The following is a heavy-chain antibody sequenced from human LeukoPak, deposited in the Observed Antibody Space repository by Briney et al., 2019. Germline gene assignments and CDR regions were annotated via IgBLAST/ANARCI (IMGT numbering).Heavy chain of an antibody. Sequence: GGSLRLSCAASGFTFSSYEMNWVRQAPGKGLEWVSYISSSGSTIYYADSVKGRFTISRDNSKNTLYLQMNGLRAEDTAVYYCAKPFSRWEQLFDYWGQGTLVTVSS. D-gene: IGHD1-26*01. CDR3: AKPFSRWEQLFDY. CDR2: ISSSGSTI. V-gene: IGHV3-48*03. CDR1: GFTFSSYE. J-gene: IGHJ4*02.